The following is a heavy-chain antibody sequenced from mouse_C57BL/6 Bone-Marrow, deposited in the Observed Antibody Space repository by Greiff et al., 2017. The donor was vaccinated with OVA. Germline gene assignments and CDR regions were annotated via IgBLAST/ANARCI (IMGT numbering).Heavy chain of an antibody. CDR2: MKTNSGRT. V-gene: IGHV1-64*01. CDR3: ASPYYGSSYAMDY. Sequence: QVQLQQPGAELVKPGASVKVSGKASGDTVTSDWMHWVKQRPGQGLEWMGMMKTNSGRTNDNEKFTSKATLTVDKSSSTAYMQLSSLTSEDSAVDYCASPYYGSSYAMDYWGQGTSVTVSS. J-gene: IGHJ4*01. D-gene: IGHD1-1*01. CDR1: GDTVTSDW.